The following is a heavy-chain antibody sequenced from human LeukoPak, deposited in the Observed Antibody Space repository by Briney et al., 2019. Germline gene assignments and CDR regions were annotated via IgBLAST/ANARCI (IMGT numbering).Heavy chain of an antibody. CDR2: IYYSGRT. D-gene: IGHD6-19*01. CDR1: GGSISSYY. J-gene: IGHJ4*02. Sequence: PSETLSLTCTVSGGSISSYYWSWIGQPPGKGREGMGYIYYSGRTNYNPSLKSRVTISVDTSKNQFSLKLSSVTAADTAVYYCARHYTHSSGWYFDYWGQGTLVTVSS. CDR3: ARHYTHSSGWYFDY. V-gene: IGHV4-59*08.